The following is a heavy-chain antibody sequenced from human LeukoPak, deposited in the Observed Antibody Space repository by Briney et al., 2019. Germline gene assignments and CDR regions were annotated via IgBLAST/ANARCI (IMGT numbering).Heavy chain of an antibody. CDR2: IRSKANSYAT. CDR3: TRLGEAVAGTEDY. J-gene: IGHJ4*02. D-gene: IGHD6-19*01. V-gene: IGHV3-73*01. CDR1: GFTFSGSA. Sequence: GGSLRLSCAASGFTFSGSAMRWVRQASGKGLEWVSGIRSKANSYATAYAASVKGRFTISRDDSKNTAYLQMNSLKTEDTAVYYCTRLGEAVAGTEDYWGQGTLVTVSS.